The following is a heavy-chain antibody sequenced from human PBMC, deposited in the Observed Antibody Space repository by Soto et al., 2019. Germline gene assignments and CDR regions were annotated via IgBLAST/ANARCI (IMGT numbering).Heavy chain of an antibody. Sequence: SETLSLTCAVYGGSFSGYYWSWIRQPPGKGLEWIGEINHSGSTNYNPSLKSRVTISVDTSKNQFSLKLSSVTAADTAVYYCARTRVTPPLYYYYGMDVWGQGTTVTVSS. V-gene: IGHV4-34*01. CDR2: INHSGST. J-gene: IGHJ6*02. D-gene: IGHD2-21*02. CDR3: ARTRVTPPLYYYYGMDV. CDR1: GGSFSGYY.